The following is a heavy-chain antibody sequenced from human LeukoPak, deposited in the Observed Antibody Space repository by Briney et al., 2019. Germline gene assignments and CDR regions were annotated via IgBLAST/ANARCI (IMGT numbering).Heavy chain of an antibody. CDR3: ASPGAAAAAPGFDY. V-gene: IGHV3-23*01. Sequence: PGGSLRLSCAATGFTFSSDAMSWVRQAPGKGLEWVSGIDESGGSIYYADSVKGRFTISRDNSKNTLDLQMNSLRAEDTAVYYCASPGAAAAAPGFDYWGQGTLVTVSS. CDR1: GFTFSSDA. CDR2: IDESGGSI. D-gene: IGHD6-25*01. J-gene: IGHJ4*02.